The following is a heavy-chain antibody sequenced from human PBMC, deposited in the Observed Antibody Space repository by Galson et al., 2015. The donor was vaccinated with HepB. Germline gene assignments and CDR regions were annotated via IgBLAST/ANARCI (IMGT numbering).Heavy chain of an antibody. CDR2: VYYTGST. Sequence: SETLSLTCTVSGGSMNDYYWTWIRQPPGKGLEWIGHVYYTGSTQYNPSLKSRVTISIDTSKNQFSLKLTSLTVADTAVYFCARVVGQWLIHDAFYLWGQGTLVTVSS. D-gene: IGHD6-19*01. V-gene: IGHV4-59*01. CDR1: GGSMNDYY. J-gene: IGHJ3*01. CDR3: ARVVGQWLIHDAFYL.